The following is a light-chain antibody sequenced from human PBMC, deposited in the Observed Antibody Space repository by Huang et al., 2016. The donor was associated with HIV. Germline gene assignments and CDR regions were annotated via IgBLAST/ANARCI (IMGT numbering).Light chain of an antibody. Sequence: DIQMTQSPSSLSPSVGDRVTITCRASQGISNSLAWYQQKPGKAPKLLLHAKSRLESGVPARFSGRGAGTDYTLTISSLQPEDFATYYCQQYYSTPTFGQGTKVEIK. V-gene: IGKV1-NL1*01. CDR1: QGISNS. CDR2: AKS. J-gene: IGKJ1*01. CDR3: QQYYSTPT.